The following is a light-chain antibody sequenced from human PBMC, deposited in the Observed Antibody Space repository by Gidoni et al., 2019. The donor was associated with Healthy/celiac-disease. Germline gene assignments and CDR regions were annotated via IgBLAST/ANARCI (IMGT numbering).Light chain of an antibody. Sequence: EFVLTQSPVTLSLSPGERAPLACRASQSVSSSYLAWYQQKPGPAPRLLIYGASSRATCIPDRFSGSGSGTDCTLTISRLEHEDFAVYYCQQYGSSLTTFGQGTKLEIK. CDR1: QSVSSSY. CDR3: QQYGSSLTT. J-gene: IGKJ2*01. CDR2: GAS. V-gene: IGKV3-20*01.